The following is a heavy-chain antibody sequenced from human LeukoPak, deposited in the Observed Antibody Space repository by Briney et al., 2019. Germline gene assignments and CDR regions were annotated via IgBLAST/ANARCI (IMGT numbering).Heavy chain of an antibody. D-gene: IGHD3-22*01. V-gene: IGHV3-7*01. CDR3: ARDAKYYYDSSGYY. CDR2: IDQDGSGK. CDR1: GFTFSGNW. J-gene: IGHJ4*02. Sequence: GGSLRLSCAASGFTFSGNWMSWVRQAPGKGLEWLANIDQDGSGKYYMDSVKGRFTISRDNAKNSLYLQMNSLRAEDTAVYYCARDAKYYYDSSGYYWGQGTLVTVSS.